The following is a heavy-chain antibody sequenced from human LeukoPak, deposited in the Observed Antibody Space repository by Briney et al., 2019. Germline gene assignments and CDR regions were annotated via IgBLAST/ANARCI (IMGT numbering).Heavy chain of an antibody. CDR3: WLYGDYYFDY. CDR1: GYTLTELS. J-gene: IGHJ4*02. D-gene: IGHD4-17*01. V-gene: IGHV1-24*01. Sequence: GASVKVSCKVSGYTLTELSMHWVRQAPGKGLEWMGGFDPEDGETIYAQKFQGRVTMTEDTPTDTAYMELSSLRSEDTAVYYCWLYGDYYFDYWGQGTLVTVSP. CDR2: FDPEDGET.